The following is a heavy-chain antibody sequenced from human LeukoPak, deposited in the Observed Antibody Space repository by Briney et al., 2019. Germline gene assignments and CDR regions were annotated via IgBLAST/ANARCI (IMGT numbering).Heavy chain of an antibody. CDR1: GYTLRSYG. D-gene: IGHD2-2*01. V-gene: IGHV1-18*01. CDR2: ISAYNCNT. J-gene: IGHJ6*03. Sequence: ASVNVSCKASGYTLRSYGITWVRQAPGQGLEWMGWISAYNCNTKYPHKLQGRVTMTTDTSTSTAYMEMRRLRSEDTVVYYCARGSIIDIVIVPAADDYYYMDVWGKGTTVTVSS. CDR3: ARGSIIDIVIVPAADDYYYMDV.